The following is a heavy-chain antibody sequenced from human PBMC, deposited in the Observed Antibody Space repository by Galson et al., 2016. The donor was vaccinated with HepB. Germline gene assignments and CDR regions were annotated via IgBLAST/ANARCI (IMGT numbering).Heavy chain of an antibody. CDR1: GGSVKYFY. V-gene: IGHV4-59*02. CDR3: ARDIGEGYYGYGVLDF. Sequence: ETLSLTCSVSGGSVKYFYWSWVRQPPGKTLEWIGHTYYTGDTRYNPPLSRRVSISLDTSNNEVPLQLTSATAADTAVYYCARDIGEGYYGYGVLDFWGPGALVTVSS. CDR2: TYYTGDT. J-gene: IGHJ4*02. D-gene: IGHD3-10*01.